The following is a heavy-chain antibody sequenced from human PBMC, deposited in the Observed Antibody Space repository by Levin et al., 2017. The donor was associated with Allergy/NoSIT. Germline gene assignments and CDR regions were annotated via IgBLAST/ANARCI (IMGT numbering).Heavy chain of an antibody. V-gene: IGHV2-5*02. CDR2: IYWDDDK. CDR3: AHSPNYNYGYGNFDS. J-gene: IGHJ4*02. CDR1: GFSLTTSGVG. Sequence: SGPTLVKPTQTLTLTCTFSGFSLTTSGVGVGWIRQPPGKALEWLALIYWDDDKRYSPSLKSRLTITKDTSKNQVVLTMTNLDPVDTGTYFCAHSPNYNYGYGNFDSWGQGTLVTVSS. D-gene: IGHD5-18*01.